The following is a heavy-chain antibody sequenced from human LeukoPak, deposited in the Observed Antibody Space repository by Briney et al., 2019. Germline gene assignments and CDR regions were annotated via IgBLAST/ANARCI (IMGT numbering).Heavy chain of an antibody. D-gene: IGHD3-10*01. CDR3: AKHGSMASGTYQYNVHYFHF. J-gene: IGHJ4*02. V-gene: IGHV4-61*02. CDR1: GGSLSSGTYY. CDR2: IYTGGST. Sequence: SQTLSLTCTVSGGSLSSGTYYWSWIRQPAGKGLEWIGRIYTGGSTNYNPSLKSRVTMSVDTSKNQFSLKLSSVTAADTAVYYCAKHGSMASGTYQYNVHYFHFWGQGTLVTVSS.